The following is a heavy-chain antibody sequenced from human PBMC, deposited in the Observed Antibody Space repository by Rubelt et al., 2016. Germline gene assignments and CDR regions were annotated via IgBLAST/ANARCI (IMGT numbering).Heavy chain of an antibody. D-gene: IGHD6-13*01. CDR3: ARGPYSSIDY. V-gene: IGHV4-34*01. Sequence: HSGSTYYNPSLKSRVTISVDTSKNQFSLKLSSVTAADTAVYYCARGPYSSIDYWGQGTLVTVSS. J-gene: IGHJ4*02. CDR2: HSGST.